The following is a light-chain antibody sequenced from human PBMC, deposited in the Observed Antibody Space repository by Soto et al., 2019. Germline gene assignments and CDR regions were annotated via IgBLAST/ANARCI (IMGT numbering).Light chain of an antibody. J-gene: IGKJ4*01. CDR2: DAS. V-gene: IGKV3-11*01. CDR3: QQRSNWLT. Sequence: EIVLTQSPGTLSFSPGERATLSCRASQSLSSYLAWYQQKPGQAPRLLIYDASNRATGIPARFSGSGSGTDFTLTISSLEPEDFAVYYCQQRSNWLTFGGGTKVDIK. CDR1: QSLSSY.